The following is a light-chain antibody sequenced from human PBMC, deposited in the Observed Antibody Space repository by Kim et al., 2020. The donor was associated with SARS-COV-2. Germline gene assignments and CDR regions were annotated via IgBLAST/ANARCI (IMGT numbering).Light chain of an antibody. CDR2: RNN. CDR1: TSNVGNEG. J-gene: IGLJ3*02. Sequence: QAGLTQPPSVSKGLRQTATLTCTGSTSNVGNEGAAWLQQHQGHPPKLLSDRNNYRPSGVSERFSASRSGNTASLTITGLQPEDEADYYCTAWDTSLSAWVFGGGTKVTVL. V-gene: IGLV10-54*04. CDR3: TAWDTSLSAWV.